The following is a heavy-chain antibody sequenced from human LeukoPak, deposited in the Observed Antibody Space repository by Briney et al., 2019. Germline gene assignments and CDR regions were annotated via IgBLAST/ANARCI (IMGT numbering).Heavy chain of an antibody. Sequence: GGSLRLSCTVSGFTVSSNSMSWVRQAPGKGLEWVSFIYSGGNTHYSDSLKGRFTISRDNAKNSLYVQMNSLRAEDTAVYYCARVGGGRYCSSTSCYMRGWFDPWGQGTLVTVSS. J-gene: IGHJ5*02. CDR3: ARVGGGRYCSSTSCYMRGWFDP. D-gene: IGHD2-2*02. V-gene: IGHV3-53*01. CDR2: IYSGGNT. CDR1: GFTVSSNS.